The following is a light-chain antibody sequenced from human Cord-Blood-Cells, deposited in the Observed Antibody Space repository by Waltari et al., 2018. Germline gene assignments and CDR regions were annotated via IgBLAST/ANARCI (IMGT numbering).Light chain of an antibody. V-gene: IGKV3-11*01. J-gene: IGKJ4*01. Sequence: EIVLTQSPATLSLSPGERATLSCRASQSVSSYLAWYQQKPGQAPRFLIYDASNRATGIPARFSGSGSGTDFTLTISSLEPEDFAVYYCQQRSNWPPALTFGGGTKVEIK. CDR3: QQRSNWPPALT. CDR1: QSVSSY. CDR2: DAS.